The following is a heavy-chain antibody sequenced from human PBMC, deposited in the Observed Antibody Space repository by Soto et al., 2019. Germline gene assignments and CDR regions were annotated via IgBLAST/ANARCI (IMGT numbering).Heavy chain of an antibody. Sequence: GSLRLSCAASGFTFSSYAMSWVRQAPGKGLEWVSAISGSGGSTYYADSVKGRFTISRDNSKNTLYLQMNSLRAEDTAVYYCAKDISGLLWFGEFVPFDPWGQGTLVTVSS. D-gene: IGHD3-10*01. CDR3: AKDISGLLWFGEFVPFDP. CDR1: GFTFSSYA. CDR2: ISGSGGST. V-gene: IGHV3-23*01. J-gene: IGHJ5*02.